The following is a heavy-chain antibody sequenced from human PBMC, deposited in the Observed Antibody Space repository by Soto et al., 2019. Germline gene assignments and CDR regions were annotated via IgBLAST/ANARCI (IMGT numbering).Heavy chain of an antibody. V-gene: IGHV3-30*18. CDR1: GFTFSCYG. J-gene: IGHJ5*02. CDR2: ISYDGSNK. D-gene: IGHD6-25*01. CDR3: AKDSSGWFDP. Sequence: QVQLVESGGGVVQPGRSLRLSCAAAGFTFSCYGMHWVRQAPGKGLEWVAVISYDGSNKYYADSVKGRFTISRDNSKNTLYLQMNSLRAEDTAVYYCAKDSSGWFDPWGQGTLVTVSS.